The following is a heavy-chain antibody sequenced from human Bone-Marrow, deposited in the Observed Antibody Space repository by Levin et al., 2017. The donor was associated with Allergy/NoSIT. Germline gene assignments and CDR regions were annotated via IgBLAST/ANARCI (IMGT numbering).Heavy chain of an antibody. CDR3: ARGPYDSWTGFNQHAAFDI. CDR2: INPGGGSS. V-gene: IGHV1-46*01. Sequence: ASVKVSCKTSGYNFTTYYVQWVRQAPGQGLEWVGMINPGGGSSSIAQKFQARVTLTRDTSTSTVYMEVTSLRSEDTAVYYCARGPYDSWTGFNQHAAFDIWGQGTMVTISS. CDR1: GYNFTTYY. J-gene: IGHJ3*02. D-gene: IGHD3/OR15-3a*01.